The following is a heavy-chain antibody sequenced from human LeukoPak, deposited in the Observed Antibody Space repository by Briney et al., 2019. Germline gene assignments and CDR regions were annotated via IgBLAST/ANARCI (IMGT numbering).Heavy chain of an antibody. Sequence: SETLSLTCTVSGGSIRSYYWSWIRQPAGKGLEWIGRIYTSGSTNYNPSLKSRVSMSVDTSKNQFSLKLSSVTAADTAVYYCARHVGSSGYYGAFDIWGQGTMVTVSS. CDR3: ARHVGSSGYYGAFDI. CDR1: GGSIRSYY. J-gene: IGHJ3*02. V-gene: IGHV4-4*07. CDR2: IYTSGST. D-gene: IGHD3-22*01.